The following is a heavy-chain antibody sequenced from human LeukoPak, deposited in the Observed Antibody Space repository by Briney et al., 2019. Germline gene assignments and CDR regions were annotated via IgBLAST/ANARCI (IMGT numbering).Heavy chain of an antibody. CDR1: GFTFSSYG. V-gene: IGHV3-30*02. D-gene: IGHD3/OR15-3a*01. J-gene: IGHJ4*02. CDR2: IRYDGSNK. CDR3: VKDRDWGFDY. Sequence: PGGSLRLSCAASGFTFSSYGMHWVRQAPGKGLEWVAFIRYDGSNKYYGDSVKGRFTISRENSQNTLYLQMNSLRAEDTAVYYCVKDRDWGFDYWGQGTLVTVSS.